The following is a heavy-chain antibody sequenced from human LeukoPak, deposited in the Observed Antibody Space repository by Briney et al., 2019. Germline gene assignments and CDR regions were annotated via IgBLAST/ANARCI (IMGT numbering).Heavy chain of an antibody. CDR2: ISWNSGSK. J-gene: IGHJ3*02. CDR3: AKDSGYSSSLGAFDI. D-gene: IGHD6-13*01. CDR1: GFTFSSYW. V-gene: IGHV3-9*01. Sequence: GGSLRLSCAASGFTFSSYWMSWVRQAPGKGLEWVSGISWNSGSKGYADSVKGRFTISRDNAKNSLYLQMNSLRAEDTALYYCAKDSGYSSSLGAFDIWGQGTMVTVSS.